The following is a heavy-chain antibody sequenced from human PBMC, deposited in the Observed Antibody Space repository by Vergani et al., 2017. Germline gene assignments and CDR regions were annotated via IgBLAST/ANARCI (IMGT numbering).Heavy chain of an antibody. CDR3: ARGRLKIEGVTSNWFDP. D-gene: IGHD1-26*01. CDR1: GGTFSSYA. Sequence: QVQLVQSGAEVKKPGSSVKVSCKASGGTFSSYAISWVRQAPGQGLEWMGGIIPIFGTANYAQKFQGRVTITADESTSTAYMELSSLRSDDTAVYYCARGRLKIEGVTSNWFDPWGQGTLVTVSS. V-gene: IGHV1-69*01. CDR2: IIPIFGTA. J-gene: IGHJ5*02.